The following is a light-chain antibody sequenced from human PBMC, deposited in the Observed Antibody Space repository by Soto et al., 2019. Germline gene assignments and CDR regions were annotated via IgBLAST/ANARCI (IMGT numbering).Light chain of an antibody. CDR2: SAS. V-gene: IGKV1-9*01. CDR3: MQSLHLPWT. Sequence: DIQLTQSPSFLSASEGDRVTITCRASQDIHVFLAWYQHKPGKAPRLLIDSASTLQSGVPSRFSGSGSGTDFTLKISRVEAEDVGVYYCMQSLHLPWTFGQGTKVDIK. CDR1: QDIHVF. J-gene: IGKJ1*01.